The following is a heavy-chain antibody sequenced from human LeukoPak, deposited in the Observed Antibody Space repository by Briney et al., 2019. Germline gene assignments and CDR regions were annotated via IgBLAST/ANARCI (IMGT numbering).Heavy chain of an antibody. D-gene: IGHD3-22*01. CDR3: ARTYYYDSSGYAPVGMDV. CDR1: GYTFTSYD. V-gene: IGHV1-8*01. J-gene: IGHJ6*02. Sequence: GASVKVSCKASGYTFTSYDINWVRQATGQGFEWMGWMNPNSGNTGYAQKFQGRVTMTRNTSISTAYMELRSLRSDDTAVYYCARTYYYDSSGYAPVGMDVWGQGTTVTVSS. CDR2: MNPNSGNT.